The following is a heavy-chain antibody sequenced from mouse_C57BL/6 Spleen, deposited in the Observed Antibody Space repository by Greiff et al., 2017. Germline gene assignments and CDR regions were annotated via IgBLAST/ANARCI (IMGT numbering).Heavy chain of an antibody. CDR2: IDPSDSET. CDR1: GYTFTSYW. J-gene: IGHJ2*01. Sequence: QVQLQQPGAELVRPGSSVKLSCKASGYTFTSYWMHWVKQRPIQGLEWIGNIDPSDSETNYNQKFKDKATLTVDKSSSTAYMQLSSLTSEDSAVYYCAREGYSFDYWGQGTTLTVSS. V-gene: IGHV1-52*01. CDR3: AREGYSFDY.